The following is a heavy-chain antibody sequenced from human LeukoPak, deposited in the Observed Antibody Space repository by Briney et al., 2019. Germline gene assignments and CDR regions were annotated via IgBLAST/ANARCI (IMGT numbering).Heavy chain of an antibody. CDR3: ASREAAIGAFDI. CDR1: GGSISSGGYS. CDR2: IYHSGST. J-gene: IGHJ3*02. V-gene: IGHV4-30-2*01. D-gene: IGHD2-2*01. Sequence: SETLSLTCAVSGGSISSGGYSWSWIRQPPGKGLEWIGYIYHSGSTYYNPSLKSRVTISVDRSKNQFSLKLGSVTAADTAVYYCASREAAIGAFDIWGQGTMVTVSS.